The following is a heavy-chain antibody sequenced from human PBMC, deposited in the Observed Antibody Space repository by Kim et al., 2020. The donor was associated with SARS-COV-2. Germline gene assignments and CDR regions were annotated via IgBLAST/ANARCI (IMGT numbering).Heavy chain of an antibody. J-gene: IGHJ4*02. D-gene: IGHD1-26*01. CDR2: ITGTGSNI. Sequence: GGSLRLSCATSGFTFSSYNMNWVRQAPGKGLEWVSSITGTGSNIYCADSVKGRFTISRDNAKNSLSLQMNSLRAEDTAVYYCARGLGGTYPVGHWGQGTLVTVSS. V-gene: IGHV3-21*01. CDR1: GFTFSSYN. CDR3: ARGLGGTYPVGH.